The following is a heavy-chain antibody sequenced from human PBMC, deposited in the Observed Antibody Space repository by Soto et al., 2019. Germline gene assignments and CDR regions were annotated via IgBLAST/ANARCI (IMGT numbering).Heavy chain of an antibody. CDR1: GGSISSGDYL. CDR2: ISKSGST. D-gene: IGHD3-3*01. J-gene: IGHJ5*02. Sequence: SETLSLTCTVSGGSISSGDYLWSWFRQPPGKGLEWIGYISKSGSTSDNPSLRSRVTISADTSKNQFSLKLSSVIAADTAMYYCAGLGYYDFWSGDGGFDPRGQGTLVTVSS. CDR3: AGLGYYDFWSGDGGFDP. V-gene: IGHV4-30-4*01.